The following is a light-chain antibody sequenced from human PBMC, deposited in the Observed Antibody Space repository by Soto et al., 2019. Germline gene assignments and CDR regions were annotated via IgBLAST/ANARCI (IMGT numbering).Light chain of an antibody. CDR3: QQNNKWPPWT. Sequence: EIVMTQSPATLSVSPGERATLSCRASQSVSSNLAWYQQKPGQAPRLLIYGASTRATGIPARFSGSGSGTEFTLTISSLQSEDFAVYYCQQNNKWPPWTFSQGTKVESK. CDR2: GAS. V-gene: IGKV3-15*01. CDR1: QSVSSN. J-gene: IGKJ1*01.